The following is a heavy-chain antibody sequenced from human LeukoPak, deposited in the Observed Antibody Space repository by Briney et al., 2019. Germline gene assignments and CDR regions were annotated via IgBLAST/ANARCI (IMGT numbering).Heavy chain of an antibody. CDR2: IYPGDSDT. CDR3: ATGEDYYDSSGYHHDAFDI. D-gene: IGHD3-22*01. V-gene: IGHV5-51*01. Sequence: GESLKISCKGSGYSFTSYWIGWGRQMPGKGLEGMGIIYPGDSDTRYSPSFQGQVTISADKSISTAYLQWSSLKASDTAMYYCATGEDYYDSSGYHHDAFDIWGQGTMVTVSS. CDR1: GYSFTSYW. J-gene: IGHJ3*02.